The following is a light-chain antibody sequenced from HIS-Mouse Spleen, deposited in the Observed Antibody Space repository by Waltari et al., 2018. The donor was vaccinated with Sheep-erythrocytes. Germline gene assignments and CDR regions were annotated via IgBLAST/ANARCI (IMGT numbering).Light chain of an antibody. CDR3: SSYTSSSTLV. J-gene: IGLJ1*01. CDR2: EVS. V-gene: IGLV2-14*01. CDR1: SSDVGGYNY. Sequence: QSALTQPASVSGSPGQSITISCTGTSSDVGGYNYVSWYQQHPGKAPNLMIYEVSNRRSGGSNRFSGSKSGNTASLTIAGLQAEDEADYYCSSYTSSSTLVFGTGTKVTVL.